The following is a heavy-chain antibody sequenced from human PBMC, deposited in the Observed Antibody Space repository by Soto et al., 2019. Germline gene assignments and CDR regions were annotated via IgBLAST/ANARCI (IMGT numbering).Heavy chain of an antibody. CDR3: ARDQESGFWEARNATRYAYYYYGMDV. CDR2: IYYSGST. CDR1: GGSISSGGYY. V-gene: IGHV4-31*03. J-gene: IGHJ6*02. D-gene: IGHD6-25*01. Sequence: QVQLQESGPGLVKPSQTLSLTCTVSGGSISSGGYYWSWIRQHPGKGLEWIGYIYYSGSTYYNPSLKSRVTISVDTSKNQFSLKLSSVTAADTAVYYCARDQESGFWEARNATRYAYYYYGMDVWGQGTTVTVSS.